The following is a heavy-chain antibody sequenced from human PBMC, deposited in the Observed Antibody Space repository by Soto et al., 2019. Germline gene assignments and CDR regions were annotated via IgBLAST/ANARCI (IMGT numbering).Heavy chain of an antibody. Sequence: GGSLRLSCAASGFSFSSYGMHWVRQAPGKGLEWVAVIWYDGSNKFYADSVKGRFTISRDNSKNTLYPQINSLRAEDTALYYCARDRADFWSGYLYYYYAMDVWGQGTTVTVSS. CDR1: GFSFSSYG. CDR2: IWYDGSNK. J-gene: IGHJ6*02. V-gene: IGHV3-33*01. CDR3: ARDRADFWSGYLYYYYAMDV. D-gene: IGHD3-3*01.